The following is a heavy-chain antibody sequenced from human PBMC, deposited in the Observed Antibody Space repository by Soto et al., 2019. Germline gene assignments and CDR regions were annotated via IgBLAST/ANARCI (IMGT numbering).Heavy chain of an antibody. D-gene: IGHD4-17*01. Sequence: GGSLRLSSAASGFTFSSYAMSWVRQAPGKGLEWVSAISGSGGSTYYADSVKGRFTISRDNSKNTLYLQMNSLRAEDTAVYYCAKVLYGDYEGPCDYWGQGTLVTVSS. CDR2: ISGSGGST. CDR3: AKVLYGDYEGPCDY. CDR1: GFTFSSYA. J-gene: IGHJ4*02. V-gene: IGHV3-23*01.